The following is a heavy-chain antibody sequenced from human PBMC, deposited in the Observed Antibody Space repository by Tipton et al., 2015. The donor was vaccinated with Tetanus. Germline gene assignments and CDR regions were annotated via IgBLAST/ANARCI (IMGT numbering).Heavy chain of an antibody. J-gene: IGHJ4*02. CDR1: GFTFSSYG. D-gene: IGHD3-3*01. CDR2: ISYDGSNK. Sequence: RSLRLSCAASGFTFSSYGMHWVRQAPGKGLEWVAVISYDGSNKYYADSVKGRFTISRDNSKNTLYLQMNSLRAEDTAVYYCAKDPRTYDFWSGYYPAIWGQGTLVTVSS. V-gene: IGHV3-30*18. CDR3: AKDPRTYDFWSGYYPAI.